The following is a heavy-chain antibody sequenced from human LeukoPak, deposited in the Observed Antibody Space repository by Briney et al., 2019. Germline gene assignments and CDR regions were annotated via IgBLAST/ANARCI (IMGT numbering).Heavy chain of an antibody. Sequence: GGSLRLSCAASGFTFSSYSMNWVRQAPGKGLGWVSSISSSSSYIYYADSVKGRFTISRDNAKNSLYLQMNSLRAEDTAVYYCATRYCSSTSCSFGDYWGQGTLVTVSS. CDR1: GFTFSSYS. D-gene: IGHD2-2*01. V-gene: IGHV3-21*01. J-gene: IGHJ4*02. CDR2: ISSSSSYI. CDR3: ATRYCSSTSCSFGDY.